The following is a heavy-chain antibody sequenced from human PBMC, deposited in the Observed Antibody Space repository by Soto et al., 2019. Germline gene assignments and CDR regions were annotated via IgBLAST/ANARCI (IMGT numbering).Heavy chain of an antibody. D-gene: IGHD2-8*01. CDR1: GDSVTSHY. J-gene: IGHJ4*02. CDR2: MHYTGFS. V-gene: IGHV4-59*02. Sequence: PSETLSLTCSFSGDSVTSHYLTWIRQSPEKGLEWIGYMHYTGFSHYNPSLKSRLTISVDRSKNQFTLQLTSVTVEDTAVYYCGTLYGNALYTYWGQGTQVTVSS. CDR3: GTLYGNALYTY.